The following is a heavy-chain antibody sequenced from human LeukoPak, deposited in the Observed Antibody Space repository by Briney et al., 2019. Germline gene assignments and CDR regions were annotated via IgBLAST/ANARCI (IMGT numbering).Heavy chain of an antibody. D-gene: IGHD3-10*02. CDR2: IKRKTDGGAT. Sequence: SGGSLRLSCAASGFTFGNAWMTWVRQAPGKGLEWVGRIKRKTDGGATEYAAPVKGRFTISRDDSKNTLYLHMNSLKTEDTADYYCCAGDGCDIWGQGTMVTVSS. V-gene: IGHV3-15*01. J-gene: IGHJ3*02. CDR3: CAGDGCDI. CDR1: GFTFGNAW.